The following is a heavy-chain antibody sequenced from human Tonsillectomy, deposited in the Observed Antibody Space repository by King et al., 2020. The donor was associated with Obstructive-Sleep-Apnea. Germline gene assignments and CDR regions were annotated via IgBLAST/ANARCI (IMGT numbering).Heavy chain of an antibody. V-gene: IGHV1-2*02. J-gene: IGHJ4*02. D-gene: IGHD5/OR15-5a*01. Sequence: VQLVESGAEVKKPGASVKVSCKASGYTFTGYYMHWVRQAPGQGLEWMGWINPNRGDTNYAQKFQGRVTMTRDTSISTAYMELSSLRSDDTAVYWCAREPGVYVRSFDYWGQGTLVTVSS. CDR3: AREPGVYVRSFDY. CDR2: INPNRGDT. CDR1: GYTFTGYY.